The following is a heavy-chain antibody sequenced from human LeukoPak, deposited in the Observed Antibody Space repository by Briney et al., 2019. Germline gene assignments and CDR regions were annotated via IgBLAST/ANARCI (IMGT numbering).Heavy chain of an antibody. CDR2: ISDGGYST. CDR1: GFTFSNYA. D-gene: IGHD6-13*01. Sequence: GGSLRLSCAASGFTFSNYAMSWVRQAPGKGLEWVSTISDGGYSTYYADSVKGRFIISRDNSKNTLLLQMNSLRAEDTAVYYCATRPGYTSNSYLAFDYWGQGTLVTVSS. V-gene: IGHV3-23*01. J-gene: IGHJ4*02. CDR3: ATRPGYTSNSYLAFDY.